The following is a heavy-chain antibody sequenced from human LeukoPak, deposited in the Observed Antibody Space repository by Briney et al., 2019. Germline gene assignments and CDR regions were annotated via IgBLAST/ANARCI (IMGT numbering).Heavy chain of an antibody. CDR1: GGSISSSSYY. CDR3: ARLGYSGSYGDAFDI. D-gene: IGHD1-26*01. J-gene: IGHJ3*02. Sequence: SETLSLTCTVSGGSISSSSYYWGWIGQPPGTGLEWIGSIYYSGSTYYNPSLKSRVTISVDTSKNQFSLKLSSVTAADTAVYYCARLGYSGSYGDAFDIWGQGTMVTVSS. V-gene: IGHV4-39*01. CDR2: IYYSGST.